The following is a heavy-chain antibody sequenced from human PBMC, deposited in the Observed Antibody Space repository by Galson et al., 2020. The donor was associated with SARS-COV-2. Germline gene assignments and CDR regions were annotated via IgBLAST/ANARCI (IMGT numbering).Heavy chain of an antibody. V-gene: IGHV4-59*01. CDR2: IYYSGST. CDR1: GGSISSYY. Sequence: ASETLSLTCTVSGGSISSYYWSWIRQPPGKGLEWIGYIYYSGSTNYNPSLKSRVTISVDTSKNQFSLKLSSVTAADTAVYYCARGRSSFLGFRYYGMDVWGQGTTVTVSS. CDR3: ARGRSSFLGFRYYGMDV. D-gene: IGHD6-19*01. J-gene: IGHJ6*02.